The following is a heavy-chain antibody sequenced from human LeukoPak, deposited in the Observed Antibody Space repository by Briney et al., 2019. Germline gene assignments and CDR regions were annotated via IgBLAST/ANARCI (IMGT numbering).Heavy chain of an antibody. D-gene: IGHD3-16*01. CDR3: ARDIGENFDY. V-gene: IGHV1-2*02. CDR1: GYTFTGYY. Sequence: GASVTVSCTASGYTFTGYYMHWVRQAPGQGLEWMGWINPNSGGTNYAQKFQGRVTMTRDTSISTAYMELSRLRSDDTAVYYCARDIGENFDYWGQGTLVTVSS. CDR2: INPNSGGT. J-gene: IGHJ4*02.